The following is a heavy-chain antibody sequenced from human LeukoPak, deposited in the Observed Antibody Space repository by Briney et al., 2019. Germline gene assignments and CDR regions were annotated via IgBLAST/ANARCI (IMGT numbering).Heavy chain of an antibody. Sequence: GGSLRLSCTVSGFTVSSDSMSWVRQAPGKGLEWVANIKPDGGETYYVDSVKGRFTISRDNAKSSLYLQMNSPRAEDTAVYYCARDYNLGQGTLVTVSS. CDR3: ARDYN. CDR2: IKPDGGET. V-gene: IGHV3-7*01. J-gene: IGHJ4*02. CDR1: GFTVSSDS.